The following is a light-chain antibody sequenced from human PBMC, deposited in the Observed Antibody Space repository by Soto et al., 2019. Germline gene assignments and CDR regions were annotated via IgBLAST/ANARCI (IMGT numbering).Light chain of an antibody. CDR2: LAS. J-gene: IGKJ2*03. CDR1: QDVGSF. V-gene: IGKV1-5*03. Sequence: DVQMAQSPSTLSASVGDTVTVTCRASQDVGSFLAWYQQKPGKAPKLLIYLASRLESGVPSRFSGSGSATDFSLTISGMQPDEFATYFCQFYNSHCFNGFGQRTKLEIK. CDR3: QFYNSHCFNG.